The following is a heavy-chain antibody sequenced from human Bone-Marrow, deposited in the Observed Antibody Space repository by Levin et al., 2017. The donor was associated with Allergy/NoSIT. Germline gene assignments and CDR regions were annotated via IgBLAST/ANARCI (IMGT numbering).Heavy chain of an antibody. V-gene: IGHV3-23*01. D-gene: IGHD6-19*01. J-gene: IGHJ5*02. CDR1: GFTFNTHA. CDR2: ISGPDTT. CDR3: AKEPSGGWYTNIDA. Sequence: PGGSLRLSCVASGFTFNTHAMSWVRQAPGRGLEWLSGISGPDTTFHADSVKGRFTISRDNSKNTVYLQMSSLRAADTAVYYCAKEPSGGWYTNIDAWGQGTLVTVSS.